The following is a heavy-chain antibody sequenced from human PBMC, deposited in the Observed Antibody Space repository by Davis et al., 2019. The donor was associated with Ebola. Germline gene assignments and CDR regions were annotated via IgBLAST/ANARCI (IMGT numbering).Heavy chain of an antibody. D-gene: IGHD3-3*01. J-gene: IGHJ6*02. CDR3: ARDPTRTYYDFWSGSSDYYYGMDV. V-gene: IGHV3-21*01. CDR2: ISSSSSYI. Sequence: GESLKISCAASGFPFINTWMSWVRQAPGKGLEWVSSISSSSSYIYYADSVKGRFTISRDNAKNSLYLQMNSLRAEDTAVYYCARDPTRTYYDFWSGSSDYYYGMDVWGQGTTVTVSS. CDR1: GFPFINTW.